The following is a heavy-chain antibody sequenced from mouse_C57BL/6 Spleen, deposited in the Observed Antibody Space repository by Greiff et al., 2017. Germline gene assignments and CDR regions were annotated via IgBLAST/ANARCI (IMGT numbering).Heavy chain of an antibody. Sequence: VHRVESGAELVKPGASVKISCKASGYAFSSYWMNWVKQRPGKGLEWIGQIYPGDGDTNYNGKFKGKATLTADKSSSTAYMQLSSLTSEDSAVYFCARYYYGSSFDYWGQGTTLTVSS. CDR3: ARYYYGSSFDY. J-gene: IGHJ2*01. V-gene: IGHV1-80*01. CDR2: IYPGDGDT. D-gene: IGHD1-1*01. CDR1: GYAFSSYW.